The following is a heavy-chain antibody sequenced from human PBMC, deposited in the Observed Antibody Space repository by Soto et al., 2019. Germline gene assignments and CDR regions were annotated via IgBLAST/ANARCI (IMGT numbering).Heavy chain of an antibody. D-gene: IGHD5-18*01. CDR2: INPDGSGT. Sequence: EVQLVESGGGLVQPGGSLRLSCAVSGFTFSSFWMHWVRQAPGKGLVWVSRINPDGSGTSYADSVKGRLTISRDNAKNTLYLQGNSLRVDDTAVYYCVRDRDTYGYANLDYWGQGTLVTVSS. J-gene: IGHJ4*02. CDR3: VRDRDTYGYANLDY. V-gene: IGHV3-74*01. CDR1: GFTFSSFW.